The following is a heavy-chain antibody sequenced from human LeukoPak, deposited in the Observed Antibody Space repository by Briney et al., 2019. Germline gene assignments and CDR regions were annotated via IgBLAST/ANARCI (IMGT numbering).Heavy chain of an antibody. D-gene: IGHD6-13*01. CDR2: INPNSGGA. J-gene: IGHJ4*02. V-gene: IGHV1-2*06. CDR1: GYTFTGYY. CDR3: ARVFRGIAAAGSFDY. Sequence: ASVKVSCKASGYTFTGYYIHWVRQAPGQGPEWMGRINPNSGGANYAQKFQGRVTMTRDTSITTAYMELSRLRSDDTAVYCCARVFRGIAAAGSFDYWGQGTLVTVSS.